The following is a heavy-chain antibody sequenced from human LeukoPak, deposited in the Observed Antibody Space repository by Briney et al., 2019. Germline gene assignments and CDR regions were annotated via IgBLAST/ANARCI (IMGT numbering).Heavy chain of an antibody. CDR3: ARHDTAMVSVDY. Sequence: SETLSLTCTVSGGSISSYYWSWIRQPPGKGLEWIGYIYYSGSTNYNPSLKSRVTISVDTSKNQFSLKLSSVTAADTAVYYCARHDTAMVSVDYWGQGTLVTASS. J-gene: IGHJ4*02. V-gene: IGHV4-59*08. D-gene: IGHD5-18*01. CDR2: IYYSGST. CDR1: GGSISSYY.